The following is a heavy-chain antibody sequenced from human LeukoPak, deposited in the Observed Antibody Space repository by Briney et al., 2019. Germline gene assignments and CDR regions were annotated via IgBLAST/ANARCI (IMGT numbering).Heavy chain of an antibody. CDR1: GFTFSSYG. V-gene: IGHV3-30*19. Sequence: GGSLRLSCAASGFTFSSYGMHWVRQAPGKGLEWVAVISYDGSNKYYADSVKGRFTISRDNSKNTLYLQMNSLRADDTAVYYCARVRVRGVFDYWGQGTLVTVSS. CDR3: ARVRVRGVFDY. CDR2: ISYDGSNK. J-gene: IGHJ4*02. D-gene: IGHD3-10*01.